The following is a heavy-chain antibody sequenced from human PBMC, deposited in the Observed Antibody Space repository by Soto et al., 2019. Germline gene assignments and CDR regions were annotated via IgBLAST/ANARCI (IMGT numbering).Heavy chain of an antibody. V-gene: IGHV3-30*19. CDR3: ARWGTTGGLDV. CDR1: XXXXXSYX. J-gene: IGHJ1*01. D-gene: IGHD3-16*01. Sequence: QVQLVESGGGVVQPGTSLXVSCXGSXXXXXSYXIXWVRQAPGKGLEWVALTSYDGRDKYYADSVRGRFTISRDNSRNTVDLQMDSLKLEDTSLYYCARWGTTGGLDVWGQGTLVSVSS. CDR2: TSYDGRDK.